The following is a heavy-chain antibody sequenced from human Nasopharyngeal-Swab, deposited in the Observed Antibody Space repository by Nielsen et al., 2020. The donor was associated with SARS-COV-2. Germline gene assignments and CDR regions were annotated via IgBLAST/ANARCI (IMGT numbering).Heavy chain of an antibody. CDR3: TRGGIVGPPELGMDV. J-gene: IGHJ6*02. CDR2: IRSKANSYAT. Sequence: GGSLRLSCAASGFTFSSYSMNWVRQASGKGLEWVGRIRSKANSYATAYAASVKGRFTISRDDSKNTAYLQMNSLKTEDTAVYYCTRGGIVGPPELGMDVWGQGTTVTVSS. V-gene: IGHV3-73*01. CDR1: GFTFSSYS. D-gene: IGHD1-26*01.